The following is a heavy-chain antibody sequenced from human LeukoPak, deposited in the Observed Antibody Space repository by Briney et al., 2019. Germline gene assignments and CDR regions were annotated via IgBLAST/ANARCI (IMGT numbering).Heavy chain of an antibody. Sequence: GESLKISCAASGFAFSSYDMHWVRQAPGKGLEWVAVISYDGSDKYYVDSVKGRFTISRDNSKNTLYLQMNSLKAEDAAVYYCARVLSGSYDNYFDYWGQGTLVTVSS. CDR3: ARVLSGSYDNYFDY. CDR1: GFAFSSYD. D-gene: IGHD1-26*01. V-gene: IGHV3-30*03. J-gene: IGHJ4*02. CDR2: ISYDGSDK.